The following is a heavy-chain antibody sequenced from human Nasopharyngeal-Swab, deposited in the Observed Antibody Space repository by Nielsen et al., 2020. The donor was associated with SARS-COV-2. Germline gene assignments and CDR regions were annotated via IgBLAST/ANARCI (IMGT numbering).Heavy chain of an antibody. CDR2: INSDGSST. D-gene: IGHD1-26*01. V-gene: IGHV3-74*01. CDR3: VGSGSYYGGAFDI. J-gene: IGHJ3*02. Sequence: GGSLRLSCVASGVIFSKYWMHWVRQAPGKGLVWVSRINSDGSSTSYADSVKGRFTISRDNAKNTLYLQMNSLRAEDTAVYYCVGSGSYYGGAFDIWGQGTMVTVSS. CDR1: GVIFSKYW.